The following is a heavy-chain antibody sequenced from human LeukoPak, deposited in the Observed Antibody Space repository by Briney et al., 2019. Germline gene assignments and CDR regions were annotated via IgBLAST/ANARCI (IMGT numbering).Heavy chain of an antibody. CDR3: ARGIRMVRAVIRRFRFDY. CDR1: GGSIDNYY. V-gene: IGHV4-59*01. D-gene: IGHD3-10*01. Sequence: PSETLSLTCTVSGGSIDNYYWSWIRQPPGKGLEWIGCIYYSGSTNYNPSLESRVTESVDMSKTQFSLKLSSVTAADTAMYYCARGIRMVRAVIRRFRFDYWGQGTLVTVSS. J-gene: IGHJ4*02. CDR2: IYYSGST.